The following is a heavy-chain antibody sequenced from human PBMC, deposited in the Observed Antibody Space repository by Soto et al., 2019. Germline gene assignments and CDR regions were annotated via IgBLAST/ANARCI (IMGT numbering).Heavy chain of an antibody. CDR1: GGSFSGYY. CDR3: ARGSGYDSSGYYYGLDY. V-gene: IGHV4-34*01. D-gene: IGHD3-22*01. Sequence: SEALSLTCAVYGGSFSGYYWSWIRQPPGKGLEWIGEINHSGSTNYNPSLKSRVTISVDTSKNQFSLKLSSVTAADTAVYYCARGSGYDSSGYYYGLDYWGQGTLVT. J-gene: IGHJ4*02. CDR2: INHSGST.